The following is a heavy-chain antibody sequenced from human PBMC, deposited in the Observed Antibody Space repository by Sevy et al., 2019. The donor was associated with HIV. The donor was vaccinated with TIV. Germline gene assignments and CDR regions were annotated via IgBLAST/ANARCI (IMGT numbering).Heavy chain of an antibody. Sequence: GGSLRLSCAASGFTFSSYAMHWVRQAPGKGLEWVAVISYDGSNKYYADSVKGRFTISRDNSKNTLYLQMNSLRAEDTAVYYCARERRQIVLGVQFDYWGHGTLVTVSS. J-gene: IGHJ4*01. CDR2: ISYDGSNK. CDR1: GFTFSSYA. CDR3: ARERRQIVLGVQFDY. D-gene: IGHD6-6*01. V-gene: IGHV3-30-3*01.